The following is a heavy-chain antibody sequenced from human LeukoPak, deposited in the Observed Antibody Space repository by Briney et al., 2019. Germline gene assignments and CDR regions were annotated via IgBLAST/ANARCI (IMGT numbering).Heavy chain of an antibody. CDR3: TRLPLCIAAAGTVCDS. CDR1: GFTFSGSA. D-gene: IGHD6-13*01. J-gene: IGHJ5*01. V-gene: IGHV3-73*01. Sequence: GGSLRLSCAASGFTFSGSAMHWVRQASGKGLEWVGRIRSKANSYATAYAASVKGRFTISREDSKNTAYLQMNSLKTADTAVYYCTRLPLCIAAAGTVCDSWGQGTLVTVSS. CDR2: IRSKANSYAT.